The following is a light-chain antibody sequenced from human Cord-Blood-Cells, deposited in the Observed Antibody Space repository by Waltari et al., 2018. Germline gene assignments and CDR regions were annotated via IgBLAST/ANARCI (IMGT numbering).Light chain of an antibody. CDR1: SSNIGSNY. V-gene: IGLV1-47*01. CDR3: AAWDDSLSGWV. Sequence: QSVLTPPPSASGTPGQRVTISCSGSSSNIGSNYVYCYQQLPGKAPKLLIYRNNQRPSGVPDRFSGSKSGTSASLAISGLRSEDEADYYCAAWDDSLSGWVFGGGTKLTVL. J-gene: IGLJ3*02. CDR2: RNN.